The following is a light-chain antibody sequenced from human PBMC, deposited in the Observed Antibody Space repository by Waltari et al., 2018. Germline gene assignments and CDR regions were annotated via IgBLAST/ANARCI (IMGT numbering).Light chain of an antibody. CDR1: NSYVVGYYY. CDR3: SSYAGGNNLL. Sequence: QSALTQPASVSGSPGPSITISCSGTNSYVVGYYYVSWYQHHPGKAPKLIIYDVTKGPSGVSNRFSGSKSVNTASLTISGLQAEDEADYYCSSYAGGNNLLFGGGTKVTVL. CDR2: DVT. V-gene: IGLV2-23*02. J-gene: IGLJ2*01.